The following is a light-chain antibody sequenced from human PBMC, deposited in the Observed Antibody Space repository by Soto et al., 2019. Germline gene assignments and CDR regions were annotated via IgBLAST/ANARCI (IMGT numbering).Light chain of an antibody. Sequence: QSVVTQHPSLSGTPGKRVPPFVSGSSPTIESNWVYWYQQLPGTAPKLLIYNNNQRPSGVPDRFSGSKSGTSASLAITGLRSDDEADYYCATWDDDLYTPIIGGGTTLTVL. J-gene: IGLJ2*01. CDR1: SPTIESNW. CDR3: ATWDDDLYTPI. V-gene: IGLV1-47*02. CDR2: NNN.